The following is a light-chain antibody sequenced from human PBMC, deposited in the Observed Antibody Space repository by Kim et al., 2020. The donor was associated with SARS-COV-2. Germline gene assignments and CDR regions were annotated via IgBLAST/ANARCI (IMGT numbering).Light chain of an antibody. V-gene: IGKV1-6*01. Sequence: GDKVIITCRPSQGMRDDLGWYQQKPGKAPKLLMYRTSILQSGVPSRFSGSGSGTDFTLTISNLQPEDFATYYCLQYDNYPRTFGQGTKV. CDR3: LQYDNYPRT. CDR1: QGMRDD. CDR2: RTS. J-gene: IGKJ1*01.